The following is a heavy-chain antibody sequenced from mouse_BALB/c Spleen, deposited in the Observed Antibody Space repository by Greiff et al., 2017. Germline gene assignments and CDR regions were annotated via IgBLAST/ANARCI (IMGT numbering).Heavy chain of an antibody. D-gene: IGHD3-1*01. CDR2: IWGDGST. J-gene: IGHJ3*01. Sequence: QVQLKQSGPGLVAPSQSLSITCTVSGFSLTGYGLNWVRQPPGKGLEWLGMIWGDGSTDYNSAPKSRLSISNDNSKRQFFLQMNMLQTDDTARYYCARDRGFAYWGQGTLVTVSA. CDR1: GFSLTGYG. CDR3: ARDRGFAY. V-gene: IGHV2-6-7*01.